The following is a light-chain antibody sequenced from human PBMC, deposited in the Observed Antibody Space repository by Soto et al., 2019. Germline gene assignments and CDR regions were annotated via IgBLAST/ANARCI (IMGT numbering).Light chain of an antibody. CDR2: EVT. CDR3: FSYAGNSIWL. J-gene: IGLJ2*01. CDR1: RRDVGSYNS. Sequence: QSALTQPASVSGSPGQSITIACTGTRRDVGSYNSIAGYQQHPGKAPRVVIFEVTKRPSGISDRFSGSKSGYTASLTISGLQAEDEADYFCFSYAGNSIWLFGGGTQLTVL. V-gene: IGLV2-23*02.